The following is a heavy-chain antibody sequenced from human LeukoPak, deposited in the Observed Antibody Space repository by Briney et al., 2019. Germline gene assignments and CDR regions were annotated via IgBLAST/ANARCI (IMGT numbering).Heavy chain of an antibody. CDR1: GFTFNSYA. D-gene: IGHD3-22*01. Sequence: GGSLRLSCAASGFTFNSYAMSWVRQAPGKGLEWVSSINGGGYGTYYADSVKGRFTISRDNSRNTLYLQMNSLRAEDTAVYYCARAVYYYGTSGYYYFDYWGQGALVTVSS. J-gene: IGHJ4*02. CDR2: INGGGYGT. V-gene: IGHV3-23*01. CDR3: ARAVYYYGTSGYYYFDY.